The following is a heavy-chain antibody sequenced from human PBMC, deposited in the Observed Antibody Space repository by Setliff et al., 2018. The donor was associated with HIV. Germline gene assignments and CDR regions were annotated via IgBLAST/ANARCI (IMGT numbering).Heavy chain of an antibody. CDR3: ARSCRSSGYCHFDY. D-gene: IGHD3-22*01. CDR2: FHPHSGHT. J-gene: IGHJ4*02. V-gene: IGHV1-2*06. CDR1: GYTFNNYF. Sequence: ASVKVSCKASGYTFNNYFLHWVRQAPGQGLEWMGRFHPHSGHTNYAKNFQGRVTMTWDTSTSTGYMEVYRLRSDDTAVYFCARSCRSSGYCHFDYWGQGTLVTVSS.